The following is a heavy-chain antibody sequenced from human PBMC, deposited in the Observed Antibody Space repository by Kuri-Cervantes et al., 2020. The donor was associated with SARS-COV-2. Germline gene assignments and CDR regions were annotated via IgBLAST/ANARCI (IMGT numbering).Heavy chain of an antibody. D-gene: IGHD2-2*01. V-gene: IGHV3-23*01. Sequence: GGSLRLSCAASGFTFSNYSMKWVRQAPGKGLEWVSAISGSGGSTYYADSVKGRFTISRDNSKNTLYLQMNSLRAEDTAVYDCAKDLCSSTSCATYDAFDIWGQGTMVTVSS. CDR2: ISGSGGST. CDR3: AKDLCSSTSCATYDAFDI. J-gene: IGHJ3*02. CDR1: GFTFSNYS.